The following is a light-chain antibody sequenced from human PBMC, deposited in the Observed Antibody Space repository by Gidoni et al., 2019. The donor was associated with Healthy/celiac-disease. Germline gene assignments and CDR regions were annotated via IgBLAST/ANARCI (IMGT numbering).Light chain of an antibody. CDR3: QQYYSTPMYT. CDR2: WAS. J-gene: IGKJ2*01. Sequence: IVMTQSPDSLAVSLGERATINCKSSLSVLYSSNNKNDLALYQQKPVQPPKLLIYWASTRESGVPDRFSGSGSGTDFTLTISSLQAEDVAVYYCQQYYSTPMYTFGQWTKLEIK. V-gene: IGKV4-1*01. CDR1: LSVLYSSNNKND.